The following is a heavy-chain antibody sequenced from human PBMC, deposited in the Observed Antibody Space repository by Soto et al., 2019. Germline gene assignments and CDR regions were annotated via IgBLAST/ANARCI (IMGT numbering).Heavy chain of an antibody. V-gene: IGHV5-51*01. CDR2: IYPGDSDT. CDR1: GYSFTSYW. Sequence: GESLKISCNGSGYSFTSYWIGWVRQMPGKGLEWMGIIYPGDSDTRYSPSFQGQVTISVDKSISTAYLQWSSLKASDTAMYYCARHFDSSSWFYYYGMDVWGQGTTVTVS. CDR3: ARHFDSSSWFYYYGMDV. D-gene: IGHD6-13*01. J-gene: IGHJ6*02.